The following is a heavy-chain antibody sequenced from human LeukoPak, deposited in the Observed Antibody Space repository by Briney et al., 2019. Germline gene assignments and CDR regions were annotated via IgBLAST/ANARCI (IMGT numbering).Heavy chain of an antibody. Sequence: DSVKGRFTISRDNAKNSLYLQMNTLRAKDTAVYYCARGGAARPDYWGQGTLVTVSS. V-gene: IGHV3-48*01. J-gene: IGHJ4*02. D-gene: IGHD6-6*01. CDR3: ARGGAARPDY.